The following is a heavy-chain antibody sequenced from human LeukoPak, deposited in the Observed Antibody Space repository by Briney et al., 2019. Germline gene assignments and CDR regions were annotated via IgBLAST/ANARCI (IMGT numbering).Heavy chain of an antibody. CDR1: GFTFSAYA. Sequence: GGSLRLSCAGSGFTFSAYAMSWVRRAPGKGLEGVSTISGSGDRTYYADSVKGRYTISRDNSKNTLNRQMNSLRAEDTAVYYCATAYGITMVRGSRDFDYWGQGISVTVSS. CDR2: ISGSGDRT. D-gene: IGHD3-10*01. J-gene: IGHJ4*02. V-gene: IGHV3-23*01. CDR3: ATAYGITMVRGSRDFDY.